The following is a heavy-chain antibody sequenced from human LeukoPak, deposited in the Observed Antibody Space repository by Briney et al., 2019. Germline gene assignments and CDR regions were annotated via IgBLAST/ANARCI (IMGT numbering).Heavy chain of an antibody. Sequence: GGSLRLSCAASGFTFSSHWKHWVRHTPGKGLVWVSRIKGDGSSTSYADSVKGRFTISRDNAKNTLYLQMNSLRAEDTAVYYCARDGYSFGHDFDYWGQGTLVTVSS. V-gene: IGHV3-74*01. CDR2: IKGDGSST. CDR1: GFTFSSHW. CDR3: ARDGYSFGHDFDY. J-gene: IGHJ4*02. D-gene: IGHD5-18*01.